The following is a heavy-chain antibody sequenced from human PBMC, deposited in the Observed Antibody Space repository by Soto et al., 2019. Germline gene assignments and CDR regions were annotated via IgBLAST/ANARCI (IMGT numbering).Heavy chain of an antibody. J-gene: IGHJ4*02. Sequence: GGSLRLSCAASGFTFSSYSMNWVRQAPGKGLEWVSSISSSSSYIYYADSVKGRFTISRDNAKNSLYLQMNSLRAEDTAVYYCARDLTPSLRFLEWPPDYWGQGTLVTVSS. CDR1: GFTFSSYS. V-gene: IGHV3-21*01. D-gene: IGHD3-3*01. CDR2: ISSSSSYI. CDR3: ARDLTPSLRFLEWPPDY.